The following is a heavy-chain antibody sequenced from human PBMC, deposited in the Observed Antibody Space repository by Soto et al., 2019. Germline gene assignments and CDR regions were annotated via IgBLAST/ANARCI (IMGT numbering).Heavy chain of an antibody. CDR1: GFSLIYKGVC. D-gene: IGHD3-3*02. V-gene: IGHV2-5*02. CDR2: IYWDDDQ. Sequence: SFPTLVNPKQSLTLTCTVSGFSLIYKGVCVGCILQPPGKALEWLALIYWDDDQRYSPSLKTRLTITKDTSKNQVVLTMTNMDPVDTATYYCAHAFGGTSWPNDAFDIWGQGTPVTVSS. CDR3: AHAFGGTSWPNDAFDI. J-gene: IGHJ3*02.